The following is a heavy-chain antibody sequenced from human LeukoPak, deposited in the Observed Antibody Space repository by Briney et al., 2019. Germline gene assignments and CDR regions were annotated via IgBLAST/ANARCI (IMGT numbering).Heavy chain of an antibody. CDR1: GGTFNSYA. V-gene: IGHV1-69*13. J-gene: IGHJ6*04. D-gene: IGHD5-18*01. CDR2: IIPIFGTA. Sequence: ASVKVSCKASGGTFNSYAISWVRQAPGQGLEWMGGIIPIFGTANYAQKFQGRVTITADESTSTAYMELSSLRSEDTAVYYCARKGGYSYGLDYYGMDVWGKGTTVTVSS. CDR3: ARKGGYSYGLDYYGMDV.